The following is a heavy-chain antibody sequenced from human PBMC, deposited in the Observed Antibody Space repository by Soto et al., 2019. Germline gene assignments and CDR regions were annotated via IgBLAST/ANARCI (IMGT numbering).Heavy chain of an antibody. J-gene: IGHJ6*02. V-gene: IGHV4-34*01. CDR3: ARDGGSPTRGYYYYGMDV. Sequence: SETLSLTCAVFGGSFSDYYWSWIRQSPGKGLEWIGEINHSGSTNYNPSLKSRVSISVDTSKNQFSLKVSSVTAADTAVYYCARDGGSPTRGYYYYGMDVWGQGTAVTVSS. D-gene: IGHD5-12*01. CDR1: GGSFSDYY. CDR2: INHSGST.